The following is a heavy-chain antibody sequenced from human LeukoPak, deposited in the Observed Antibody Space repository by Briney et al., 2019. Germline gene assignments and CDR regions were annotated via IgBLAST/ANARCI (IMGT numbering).Heavy chain of an antibody. J-gene: IGHJ4*02. CDR2: IYYSGST. CDR1: GGSISSSSYY. Sequence: SETLSFTCTVSGGSISSSSYYWGWIRQPPGKGLEWIGSIYYSGSTYYNPSLKSRVTISVDTSKNQFSLKLSSVTAADTAVYYCTTDNYDGYWGQGTLVTVSS. V-gene: IGHV4-39*07. CDR3: TTDNYDGY.